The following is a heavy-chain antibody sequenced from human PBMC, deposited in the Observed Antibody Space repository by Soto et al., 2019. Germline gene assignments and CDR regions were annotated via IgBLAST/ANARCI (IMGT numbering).Heavy chain of an antibody. CDR1: GFMFSSYA. J-gene: IGHJ5*01. V-gene: IGHV3-23*01. Sequence: EVQLLESGGGLIQPGGSLRLSCAASGFMFSSYAMSWVRQAPGKGLEWVSSISASGGTANLADSVEGRCTISRDNSKSTLSLQMNSLRAEDTAVYYCAKLTYPSDSTGYYYERVSGWIDSWGQGTLVTVSS. D-gene: IGHD3-22*01. CDR3: AKLTYPSDSTGYYYERVSGWIDS. CDR2: ISASGGTA.